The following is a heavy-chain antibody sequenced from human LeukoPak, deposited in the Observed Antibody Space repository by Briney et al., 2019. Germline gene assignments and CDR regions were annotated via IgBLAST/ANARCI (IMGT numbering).Heavy chain of an antibody. V-gene: IGHV4-59*02. D-gene: IGHD3-16*01. CDR2: IASYGSA. CDR3: ATKLGVWGPHDAFDI. Sequence: SETLSLTCTVSLGSVTSYDWNWIRQSPGKGLEWIGYIASYGSATYNPSLENRLTLSIDTAKNQFSLNLRSVTAADTAVYYCATKLGVWGPHDAFDIWGQGTTVIVSS. CDR1: LGSVTSYD. J-gene: IGHJ3*02.